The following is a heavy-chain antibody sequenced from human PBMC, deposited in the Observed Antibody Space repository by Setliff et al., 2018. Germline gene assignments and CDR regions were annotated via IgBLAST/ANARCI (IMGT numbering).Heavy chain of an antibody. D-gene: IGHD1-26*01. CDR3: ARDNPILGATDY. Sequence: PSETLSLTCTVSGGSISTYSWSWIRQAAGKGLEWIGRMHGSGSTNYNPSLKGRVTISVDTSRNQFSLNLTSVTAADTALYFCARDNPILGATDYWGQGALVTVSS. CDR2: MHGSGST. J-gene: IGHJ4*02. V-gene: IGHV4-4*07. CDR1: GGSISTYS.